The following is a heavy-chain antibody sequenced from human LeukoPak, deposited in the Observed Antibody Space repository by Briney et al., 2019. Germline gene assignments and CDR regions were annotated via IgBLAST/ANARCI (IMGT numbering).Heavy chain of an antibody. CDR1: GYSISSGYY. V-gene: IGHV4-38-2*02. CDR3: ASHSGDILTGYYLNWFDP. Sequence: SETLSLTCTVSGYSISSGYYWGWIRQPPGKGLEWIGSIYHSGRTFYNPSLKSRVTISVDTSKNQFSLKLTSVTAADTAVYYCASHSGDILTGYYLNWFDPWGQGTLVTVSS. CDR2: IYHSGRT. J-gene: IGHJ5*02. D-gene: IGHD3-9*01.